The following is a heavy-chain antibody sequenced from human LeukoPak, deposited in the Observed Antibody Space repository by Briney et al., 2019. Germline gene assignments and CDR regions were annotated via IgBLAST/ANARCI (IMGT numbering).Heavy chain of an antibody. J-gene: IGHJ4*02. CDR3: AREEVGAYYFDY. D-gene: IGHD1-26*01. V-gene: IGHV1-18*01. CDR2: ISAYNGNT. Sequence: ASVKVSCKASGGTFSSYAISWVRQAPGQGLEWMGWISAYNGNTNYAQKLQGRVTMTTDTSTSTAYMELRSLRSDDTAVYYCAREEVGAYYFDYWGQGTLVTVSS. CDR1: GGTFSSYA.